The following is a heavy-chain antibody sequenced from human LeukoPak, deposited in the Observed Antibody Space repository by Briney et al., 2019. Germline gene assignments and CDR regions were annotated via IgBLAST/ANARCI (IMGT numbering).Heavy chain of an antibody. D-gene: IGHD5-24*01. CDR1: GGSLSGYY. V-gene: IGHV4-34*01. CDR3: ARGRRRDDAFDI. Sequence: SETLSLTCAVYGGSLSGYYWSWIRQPPGKGLEWIGEINHSESTNYNPSLKSRVTISVDTSKNQFSLKLSSVTAADTAVYYCARGRRRDDAFDIWGQGTMVTVSS. J-gene: IGHJ3*02. CDR2: INHSEST.